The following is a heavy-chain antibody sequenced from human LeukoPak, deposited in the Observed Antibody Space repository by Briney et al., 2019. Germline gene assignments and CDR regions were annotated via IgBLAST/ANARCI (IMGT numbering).Heavy chain of an antibody. Sequence: ASVKVSCKASGYTFRSYDINRVRQATGQGLEWMGWMNPDSGNTGYAQNFQGRVTMTSNTSITTAYMELTSLRSEDTAVYYCARGSFRGYCLDTSCYTINYWGQGTLVTVSS. D-gene: IGHD2-2*02. CDR2: MNPDSGNT. J-gene: IGHJ4*02. CDR1: GYTFRSYD. V-gene: IGHV1-8*01. CDR3: ARGSFRGYCLDTSCYTINY.